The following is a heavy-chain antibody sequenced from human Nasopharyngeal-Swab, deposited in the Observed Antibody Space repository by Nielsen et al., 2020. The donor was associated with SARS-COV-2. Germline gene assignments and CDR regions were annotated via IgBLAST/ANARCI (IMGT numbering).Heavy chain of an antibody. J-gene: IGHJ6*03. V-gene: IGHV3-9*01. CDR3: ARDYRSYYYYMDV. CDR1: GFTFDDYA. D-gene: IGHD4-11*01. CDR2: ISWNSGST. Sequence: GGSLRLSCAASGFTFDDYAMHWVRQAPGKGLEWVSGISWNSGSTGYADSVKGRFTISRDNAKNSLYLQMNSLRAEDTAVYYCARDYRSYYYYMDVWGKGTTVTVSS.